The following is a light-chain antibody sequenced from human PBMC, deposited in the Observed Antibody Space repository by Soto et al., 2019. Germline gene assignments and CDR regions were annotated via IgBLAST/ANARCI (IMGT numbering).Light chain of an antibody. J-gene: IGKJ5*01. CDR2: GAS. CDR1: QSVSNNY. Sequence: EIVLTQSPGTLSLSPGERATLSCRASQSVSNNYLAWYQQKPGQAHRLLIYGASNRATGIPDRFSGSGSGTDFTLTIRSLQPEDFATYYCQHSYSSPPTFGQGTRLEIK. CDR3: QHSYSSPPT. V-gene: IGKV3-20*01.